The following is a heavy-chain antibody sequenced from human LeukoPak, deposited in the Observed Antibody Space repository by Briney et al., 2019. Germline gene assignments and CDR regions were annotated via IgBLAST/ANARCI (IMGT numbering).Heavy chain of an antibody. V-gene: IGHV3-53*01. CDR1: GFTVSSNY. J-gene: IGHJ4*02. CDR2: IYSGGST. Sequence: GGSLRLSCAASGFTVSSNYISWVRQAPGKGLEWVSVIYSGGSTYYADSVKGRFTISRDNSKNTLYLQMNSLRAEDTAVYYCARVWSSGPAYYFDYWGQGTLVTVSS. D-gene: IGHD6-19*01. CDR3: ARVWSSGPAYYFDY.